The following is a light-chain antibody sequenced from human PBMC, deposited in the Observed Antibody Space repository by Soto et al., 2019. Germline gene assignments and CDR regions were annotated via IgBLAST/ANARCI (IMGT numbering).Light chain of an antibody. CDR2: AAS. J-gene: IGKJ1*01. CDR1: QDIDNF. CDR3: QQSYNTPGT. Sequence: DIQLTQSPSSLSASLGDRVTITCQASQDIDNFLNWYQHKPGAAPKLLIFAASSLQSGVPSRFSGSGSGTDFTLTISSLQPEDFATYYCQQSYNTPGTFGQGTKVDIK. V-gene: IGKV1-39*01.